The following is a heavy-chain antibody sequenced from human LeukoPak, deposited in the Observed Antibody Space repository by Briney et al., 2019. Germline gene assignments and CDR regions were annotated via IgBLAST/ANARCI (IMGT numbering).Heavy chain of an antibody. V-gene: IGHV3-23*01. D-gene: IGHD3-22*01. CDR2: ISGSGGST. CDR3: AKTSYDSSGYYYFDY. CDR1: GFTFSSYA. Sequence: GGSLRLSCAASGFTFSSYAMSWVRQAPGKGLEWVSAISGSGGSTYYADSVKGRFIISRDNSKNTLYLQMNSLRAEDTAVYYCAKTSYDSSGYYYFDYWGQGTLVTVSS. J-gene: IGHJ4*02.